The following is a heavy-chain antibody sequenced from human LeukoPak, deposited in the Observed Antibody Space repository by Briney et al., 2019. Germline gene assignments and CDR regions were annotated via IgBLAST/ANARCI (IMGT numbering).Heavy chain of an antibody. V-gene: IGHV3-9*01. D-gene: IGHD3-22*01. CDR3: AKGPGITMIVVVPSQDDAFDI. J-gene: IGHJ3*02. CDR1: GFTFDDYA. CDR2: ISWNSGSI. Sequence: GGSLRLSCAASGFTFDDYAMHWVRQAPGKGLEWVSGISWNSGSIGYADSVKGRFTISRDNAKNTLYLQMNSLRAEDTAVYYCAKGPGITMIVVVPSQDDAFDIWGQGTMVTVSS.